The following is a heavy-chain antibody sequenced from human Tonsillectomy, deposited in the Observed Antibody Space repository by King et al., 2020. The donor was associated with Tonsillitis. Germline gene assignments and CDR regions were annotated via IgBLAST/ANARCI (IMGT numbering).Heavy chain of an antibody. V-gene: IGHV3-21*01. J-gene: IGHJ4*02. Sequence: VQLVESGGGLVKPGGSLRLSCAASGFTFSSYSMNWVRQAPGKGLEWVSSISSSSSYIYYEDSVKGRFTISRDNAKNSLYLQMNSLRAEETAVYYCARGGYSYGPDYWGQGTLVTVSS. CDR3: ARGGYSYGPDY. D-gene: IGHD5-18*01. CDR1: GFTFSSYS. CDR2: ISSSSSYI.